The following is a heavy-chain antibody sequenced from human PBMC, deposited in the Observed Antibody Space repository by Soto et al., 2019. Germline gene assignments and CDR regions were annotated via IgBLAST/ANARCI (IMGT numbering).Heavy chain of an antibody. J-gene: IGHJ4*02. D-gene: IGHD1-26*01. CDR2: IIPIFGTA. CDR1: GGTFSSYA. V-gene: IGHV1-69*01. Sequence: QVQLVQSGAEVKQPGSSVKVSCKASGGTFSSYAISWVRQAHGQGLEWMGGIIPIFGTANYAQKFKGRVTITADESTSTAYMELSSLRSEDTAVYYCARGEMAPNNFDYWGQGTLVTVSS. CDR3: ARGEMAPNNFDY.